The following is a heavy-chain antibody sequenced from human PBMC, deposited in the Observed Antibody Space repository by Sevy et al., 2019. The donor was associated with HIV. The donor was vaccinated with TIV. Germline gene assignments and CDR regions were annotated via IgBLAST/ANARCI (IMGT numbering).Heavy chain of an antibody. V-gene: IGHV4-59*01. CDR3: ARAYYDFWSGHDYYYGLDV. J-gene: IGHJ6*02. CDR2: IYSSGST. CDR1: GGSISSYY. D-gene: IGHD3-3*01. Sequence: SETLSLTCTVSGGSISSYYWSWIRQPPGKGLEWIGYIYSSGSTNSNPSLKSRVTITVDTSKNQFSLKLSTVTAADTAVYYCARAYYDFWSGHDYYYGLDVWGQGTTVTVSS.